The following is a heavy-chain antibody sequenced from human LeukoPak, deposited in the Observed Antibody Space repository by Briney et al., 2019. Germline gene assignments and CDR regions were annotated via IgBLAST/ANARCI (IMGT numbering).Heavy chain of an antibody. V-gene: IGHV4-34*01. Sequence: SETLSLTCAVYGGSFSGYYWSWIRQPPGKGLEWIGEINHSGSTNYNPSLKSRVTISVDTSENQFSLKLSSVTAADTAVYYCARFGASVTNSPLDYWGQGTLVTVSS. CDR2: INHSGST. CDR3: ARFGASVTNSPLDY. D-gene: IGHD3-10*01. CDR1: GGSFSGYY. J-gene: IGHJ4*02.